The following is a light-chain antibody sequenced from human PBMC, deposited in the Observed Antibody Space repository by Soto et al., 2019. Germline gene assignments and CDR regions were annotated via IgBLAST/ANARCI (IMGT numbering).Light chain of an antibody. V-gene: IGKV3D-15*01. CDR3: QQYKNWPRT. CDR2: GAS. J-gene: IGKJ1*01. Sequence: EIVMTQSPATLSASPGERATLSCRASQSVRSNLAWYQQKPGQAPRLLISGASSRTTGIPDRFSGSGSGTEFTLTISSLQSEDFAVYYCQQYKNWPRTFGQGTKVDI. CDR1: QSVRSN.